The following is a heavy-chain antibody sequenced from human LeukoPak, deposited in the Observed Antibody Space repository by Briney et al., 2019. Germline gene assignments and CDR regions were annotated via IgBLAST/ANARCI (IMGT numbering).Heavy chain of an antibody. J-gene: IGHJ4*02. Sequence: ASVKVSCKASGGTFSSYAISWVRQAPGQGLEWMGGIIPIFGTANYAQKFQGRVTITADESTSTAYMELSSLRSDDTAVYYCARDHSYGSRGGGYWGQGTLVTVSS. D-gene: IGHD5-18*01. CDR2: IIPIFGTA. CDR1: GGTFSSYA. CDR3: ARDHSYGSRGGGY. V-gene: IGHV1-69*13.